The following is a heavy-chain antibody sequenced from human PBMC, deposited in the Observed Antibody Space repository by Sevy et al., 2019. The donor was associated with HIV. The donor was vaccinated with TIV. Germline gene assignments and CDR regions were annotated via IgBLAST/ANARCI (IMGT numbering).Heavy chain of an antibody. J-gene: IGHJ6*02. D-gene: IGHD2-2*01. Sequence: GGSLRLSCAASGFTFSNHGMHWVRQAPGKGLEWVAFIRYDGSEQYYTESVKGRFTISRDSSKNMLFLQMNSLRAEDTALYYCARDCSSTSCLWGLDVWGQGTTVTVSS. CDR3: ARDCSSTSCLWGLDV. CDR2: IRYDGSEQ. CDR1: GFTFSNHG. V-gene: IGHV3-30*02.